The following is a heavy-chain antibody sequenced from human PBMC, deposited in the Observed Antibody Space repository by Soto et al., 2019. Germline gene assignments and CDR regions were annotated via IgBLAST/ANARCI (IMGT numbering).Heavy chain of an antibody. Sequence: SETLSLTCTVSGGSVSSGSYYWSWIRQPPGKGLEWIGYVYYSGSTNYNPSLKSRVTISVDTSKNQFSLKLSSVTAADTAVYYCARGYCSGGSCYWATYNWFDPWGQGTLVTVSS. CDR3: ARGYCSGGSCYWATYNWFDP. V-gene: IGHV4-61*01. D-gene: IGHD2-15*01. J-gene: IGHJ5*02. CDR2: VYYSGST. CDR1: GGSVSSGSYY.